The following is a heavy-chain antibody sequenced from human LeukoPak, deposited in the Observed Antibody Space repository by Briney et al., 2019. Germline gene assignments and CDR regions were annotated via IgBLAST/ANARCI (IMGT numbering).Heavy chain of an antibody. Sequence: GASVKVSCKASGYTFTGYYMHWVRQAPGQGLEWMGWINPNSGGTNYAQKFQGRVTMTRDTSISTAYMELSRLRSDDTAVYYCARVRGYSYGYYYYYMDVWGKGTTVTVSS. D-gene: IGHD5-18*01. CDR1: GYTFTGYY. V-gene: IGHV1-2*02. J-gene: IGHJ6*03. CDR3: ARVRGYSYGYYYYYMDV. CDR2: INPNSGGT.